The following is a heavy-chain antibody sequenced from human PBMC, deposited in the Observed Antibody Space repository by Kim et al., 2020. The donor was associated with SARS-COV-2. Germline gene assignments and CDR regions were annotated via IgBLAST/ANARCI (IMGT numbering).Heavy chain of an antibody. V-gene: IGHV4-34*01. CDR2: INHSGST. CDR3: ARGSNYATVPTY. Sequence: SETLSLTCAVYGGSFSGYYWSWIRQPPGKGLEWIGEINHSGSTNYNPSLKSRVTISVDTSKNQFSLKLSSVTAADTAVYYCARGSNYATVPTYWGQGTLVTVSS. CDR1: GGSFSGYY. D-gene: IGHD4-17*01. J-gene: IGHJ4*02.